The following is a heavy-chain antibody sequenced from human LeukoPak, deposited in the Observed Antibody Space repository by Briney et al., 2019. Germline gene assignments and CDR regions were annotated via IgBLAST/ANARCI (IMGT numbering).Heavy chain of an antibody. CDR1: GYTFTSYD. Sequence: ASVKVSCKASGYTFTSYDINWVRQATGQGLEWMGWMNPNSGNTGYAQKFQGRVTMTRDMSTSTAYMELRSLRSEDTAVYYCATSRGGSSPWHYYYMDVWGKGTTVTVSS. V-gene: IGHV1-8*01. CDR2: MNPNSGNT. J-gene: IGHJ6*03. D-gene: IGHD1-26*01. CDR3: ATSRGGSSPWHYYYMDV.